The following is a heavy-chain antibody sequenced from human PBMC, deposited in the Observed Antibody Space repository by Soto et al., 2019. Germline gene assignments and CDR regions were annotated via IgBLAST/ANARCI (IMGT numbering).Heavy chain of an antibody. D-gene: IGHD6-19*01. CDR1: GFTLSDYY. Sequence: GGSLRLSCAASGFTLSDYYMSWIRQAPGKGLEWVSYISSSSSYTDYADSVKGRFTISRDNAKNSLYLQMNSLRAEDTAVYYCARGASGGSGWNYYYYYGMDVWGQGTTVTVSS. CDR3: ARGASGGSGWNYYYYYGMDV. V-gene: IGHV3-11*05. J-gene: IGHJ6*02. CDR2: ISSSSSYT.